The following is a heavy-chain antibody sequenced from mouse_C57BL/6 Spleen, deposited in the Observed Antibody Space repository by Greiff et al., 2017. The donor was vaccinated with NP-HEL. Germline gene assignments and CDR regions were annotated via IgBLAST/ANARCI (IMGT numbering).Heavy chain of an antibody. J-gene: IGHJ2*01. V-gene: IGHV5-9-1*02. CDR3: TRWSYDYDGGHFDY. CDR2: ISSGGDYI. CDR1: GFTFSSYA. D-gene: IGHD2-4*01. Sequence: EVMLVESGEGLVKPGGSLKLSCAASGFTFSSYAMSWVRQTPEKRLEWVAYISSGGDYIYYADTVKGRFTISRDNARNTLYLQMSSLKSEDTAMYYCTRWSYDYDGGHFDYWGQGTTLTVSS.